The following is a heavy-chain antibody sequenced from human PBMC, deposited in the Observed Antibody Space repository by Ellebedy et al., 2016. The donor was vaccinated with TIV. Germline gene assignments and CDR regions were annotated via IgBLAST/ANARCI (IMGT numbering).Heavy chain of an antibody. Sequence: SETLSLTCTVSGDSISSYYWSWIRQPPGKGLEWIGYIYYSGSTNYNPSLKSRVTISVDTSKNQFSLKLSSVTAADTAVYYCARHEVDILTGYFSDPFDYWGQGTLVTVSS. V-gene: IGHV4-59*08. CDR1: GDSISSYY. CDR3: ARHEVDILTGYFSDPFDY. CDR2: IYYSGST. D-gene: IGHD3-9*01. J-gene: IGHJ4*02.